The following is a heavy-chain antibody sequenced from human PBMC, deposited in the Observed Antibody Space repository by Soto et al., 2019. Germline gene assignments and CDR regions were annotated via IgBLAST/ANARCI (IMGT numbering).Heavy chain of an antibody. Sequence: GASVKVSCKASGGTFSSYAISWVRQAPGQGLEWMGGIIPIFGTANYAQKFQGRVTITADESTSTAYMELSSLRSEDTAVYYCANVPYGAFDYWGQGTLVTVSS. V-gene: IGHV1-69*13. D-gene: IGHD3-10*01. J-gene: IGHJ4*02. CDR1: GGTFSSYA. CDR2: IIPIFGTA. CDR3: ANVPYGAFDY.